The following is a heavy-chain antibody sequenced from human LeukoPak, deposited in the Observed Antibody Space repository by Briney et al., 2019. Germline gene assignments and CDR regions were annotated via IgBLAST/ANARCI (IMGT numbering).Heavy chain of an antibody. D-gene: IGHD6-13*01. CDR2: ISYDGSNK. J-gene: IGHJ6*03. CDR1: GFTFSSYG. Sequence: GGSLRLSCAASGFTFSSYGMHWVRQAPGKGLEWVAVISYDGSNKYYADSVKGRFTISRDNSKNTLYLQMNSLRAEDTAVYYCAKEGSSSWYYYYYYYMDVWGKGTTVTASS. CDR3: AKEGSSSWYYYYYYYMDV. V-gene: IGHV3-30*18.